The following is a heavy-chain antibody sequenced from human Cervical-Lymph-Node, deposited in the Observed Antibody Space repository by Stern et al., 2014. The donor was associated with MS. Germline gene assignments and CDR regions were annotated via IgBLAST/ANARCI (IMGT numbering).Heavy chain of an antibody. CDR1: GYSFGTSW. J-gene: IGHJ6*02. D-gene: IGHD4-11*01. Sequence: EVQLVESGAEVKKPGESLKIACQGSGYSFGTSWIGWVRQMPGKGLEWMGVIYPDDSETTYSPSFQGQVTTSADKSIRTAYLQWKSLKTSDTAIYYCARFTGYGMDVWGQGTTVTVSS. V-gene: IGHV5-51*01. CDR2: IYPDDSET. CDR3: ARFTGYGMDV.